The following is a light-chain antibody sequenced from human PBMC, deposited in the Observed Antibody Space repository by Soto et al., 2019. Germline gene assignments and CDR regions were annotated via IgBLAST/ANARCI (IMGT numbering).Light chain of an antibody. Sequence: QSVLSQPPSASGPPGQTVTISCSGSDPNIGTNTVNWYQHVPGTAPKLLIFGNSQRPSGVPARFSGSKSGTSASLAISGLQSEDEADYYCAPWDDSLNGPVFGGGTKLTVL. CDR1: DPNIGTNT. J-gene: IGLJ2*01. CDR3: APWDDSLNGPV. V-gene: IGLV1-44*01. CDR2: GNS.